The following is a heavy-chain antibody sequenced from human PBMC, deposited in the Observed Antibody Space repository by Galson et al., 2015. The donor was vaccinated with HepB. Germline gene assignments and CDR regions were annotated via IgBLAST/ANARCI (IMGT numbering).Heavy chain of an antibody. CDR2: LSRSGASI. CDR3: GNDPQHYRAVDY. D-gene: IGHD4-11*01. Sequence: SLRLSCAASGFSFGSHGFHWVRQAPGKGLEGVSSLSRSGASIHYAVSVRGRFTISRDNAMTSMYLQMNSLRAEDTAVYFCGNDPQHYRAVDYWGQGTLVTVSS. V-gene: IGHV3-21*01. CDR1: GFSFGSHG. J-gene: IGHJ4*02.